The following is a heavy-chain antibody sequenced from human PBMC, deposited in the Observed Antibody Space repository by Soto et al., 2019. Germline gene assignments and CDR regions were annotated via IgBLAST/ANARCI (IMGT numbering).Heavy chain of an antibody. D-gene: IGHD3-22*01. CDR1: GGSISSSSYY. J-gene: IGHJ5*02. CDR2: IYYSGST. Sequence: PSETLSLTCTVSGGSISSSSYYWGWIRQPPGKGLEWIGSIYYSGSTYYNPSLKSRVTMSVDTPKNQFSLKLSSVTAADTAVYFCARLRHDSSGYYWFDPWGQGTQVTSPQ. CDR3: ARLRHDSSGYYWFDP. V-gene: IGHV4-39*01.